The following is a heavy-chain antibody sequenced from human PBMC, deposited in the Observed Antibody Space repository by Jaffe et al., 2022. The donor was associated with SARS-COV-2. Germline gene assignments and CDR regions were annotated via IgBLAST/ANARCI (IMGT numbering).Heavy chain of an antibody. Sequence: EVQLVESGGGLVQPGRSLRLSCAASGFTFDDYAMHWVRQAPGKGLEWVSGISWNSGSIGYADSVKGRFTISRDNAKNSLYLQMNSLRAEDTALYYCAKDMGHILTGPAFDYWGQGTLVTVSS. D-gene: IGHD3-9*01. CDR2: ISWNSGSI. V-gene: IGHV3-9*01. CDR1: GFTFDDYA. CDR3: AKDMGHILTGPAFDY. J-gene: IGHJ4*02.